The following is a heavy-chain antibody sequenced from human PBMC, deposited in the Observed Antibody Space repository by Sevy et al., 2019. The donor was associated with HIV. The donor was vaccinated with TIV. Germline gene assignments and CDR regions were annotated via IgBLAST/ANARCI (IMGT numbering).Heavy chain of an antibody. V-gene: IGHV4-4*02. CDR1: GGSISSINW. CDR2: IYGSGST. Sequence: SETLSLTCVVSGGSISSINWGSWVRQPPGRGLEGMGEIYGSGSTNYNPSLRSRVTISVDKSRNQFSLKLGSVTAADTAVYYCARVGYYYGSGSYYPYYYYYMDVWGKGTTVTVSS. D-gene: IGHD3-10*01. J-gene: IGHJ6*03. CDR3: ARVGYYYGSGSYYPYYYYYMDV.